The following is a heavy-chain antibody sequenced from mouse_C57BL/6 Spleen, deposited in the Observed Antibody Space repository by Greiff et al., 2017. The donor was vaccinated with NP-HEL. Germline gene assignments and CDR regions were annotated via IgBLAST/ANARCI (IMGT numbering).Heavy chain of an antibody. CDR3: ARRSTTVVARPYAMDD. CDR2: ISNLAYSI. D-gene: IGHD1-1*01. V-gene: IGHV5-15*01. Sequence: EVQRVESGGGLVQPGGSLKLSCAASGFTFSDYGMAWVRQAPRKGPEWVAFISNLAYSIYYADTVTGRFTITTENSKHTLYLEMSSLRTEETAMYYCARRSTTVVARPYAMDDWGQGTSVTVSS. J-gene: IGHJ4*01. CDR1: GFTFSDYG.